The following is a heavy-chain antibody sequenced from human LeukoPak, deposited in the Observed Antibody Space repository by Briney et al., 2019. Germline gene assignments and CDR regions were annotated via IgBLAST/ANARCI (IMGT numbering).Heavy chain of an antibody. D-gene: IGHD5-18*01. J-gene: IGHJ4*02. CDR1: GYTFTSYA. CDR2: INAGNGNT. CDR3: ARGLRGYSYGNPPLY. Sequence: ASVKVSCKASGYTFTSYAMHWVRQAPGQRLEWMGWINAGNGNTKYSQKFQGRVTITRDTSASTAYMELSSLRSEDTAVYYCARGLRGYSYGNPPLYWGQGTLVTVSS. V-gene: IGHV1-3*01.